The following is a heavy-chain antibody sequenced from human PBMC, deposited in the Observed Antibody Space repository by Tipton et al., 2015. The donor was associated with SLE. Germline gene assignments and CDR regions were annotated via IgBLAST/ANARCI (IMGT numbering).Heavy chain of an antibody. V-gene: IGHV4-59*10. Sequence: TLSLTCAVYGGSFSGYYWSWVRQPPGKGLEWIGRIYTSGSTNYNPSLKSRVTISVDTSKDQFSLKLSSVTAADTAVYYCARDDYGDFGGFDYWGQGTLVTVSS. D-gene: IGHD4-17*01. J-gene: IGHJ4*02. CDR2: IYTSGST. CDR3: ARDDYGDFGGFDY. CDR1: GGSFSGYY.